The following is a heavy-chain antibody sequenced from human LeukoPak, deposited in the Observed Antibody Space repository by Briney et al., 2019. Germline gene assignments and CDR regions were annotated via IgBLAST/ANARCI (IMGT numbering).Heavy chain of an antibody. D-gene: IGHD5-18*01. J-gene: IGHJ6*02. CDR1: GLTFSSYE. CDR2: ISSSSIYI. CDR3: AIYLDTALVYYYYAMDV. V-gene: IGHV3-21*01. Sequence: GGSLRLSCAASGLTFSSYEMNWVRQAPGKGLEWVSCISSSSIYIYYSDSVNGRFTLSRDNAKNSLYLQMTSLRAEDTAVYFCAIYLDTALVYYYYAMDVWGQGTTVTVSS.